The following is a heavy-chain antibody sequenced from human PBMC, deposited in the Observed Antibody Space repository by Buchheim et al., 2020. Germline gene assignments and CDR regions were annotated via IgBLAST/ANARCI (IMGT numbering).Heavy chain of an antibody. J-gene: IGHJ4*02. D-gene: IGHD3-9*01. V-gene: IGHV4-61*02. CDR2: IYTSGST. Sequence: QVQLQESGPGLVKPSQTLSLTCIVSGGSISSGIYSWCWIRQPAGKGLEWIGRIYTSGSTNYNPSLKSRATLSLHTSTHHSALRLRSVTAAETAVYYCAREADYDILTAYPRRNFDYWGQGTL. CDR1: GGSISSGIYS. CDR3: AREADYDILTAYPRRNFDY.